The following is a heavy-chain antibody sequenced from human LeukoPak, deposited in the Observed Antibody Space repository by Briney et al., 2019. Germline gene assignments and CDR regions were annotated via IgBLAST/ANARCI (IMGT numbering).Heavy chain of an antibody. D-gene: IGHD2-2*01. CDR3: ARGFGYCSSTSCYLFEGGPWFDP. CDR1: GGSFSGYY. Sequence: SETLSLTCAVYGGSFSGYYWSWIRQPPGKGLEWIGEINHSGSTNYNPSLKSRVTISVDTSKNQFSLKLSSVTAADTAVYYCARGFGYCSSTSCYLFEGGPWFDPWGQGTLVTVSS. V-gene: IGHV4-34*01. J-gene: IGHJ5*02. CDR2: INHSGST.